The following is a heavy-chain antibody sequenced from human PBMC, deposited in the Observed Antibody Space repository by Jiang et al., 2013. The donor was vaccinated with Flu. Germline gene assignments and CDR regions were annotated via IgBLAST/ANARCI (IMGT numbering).Heavy chain of an antibody. CDR2: FDPEDGET. J-gene: IGHJ4*02. CDR1: GYTLTELS. V-gene: IGHV1-24*01. Sequence: GASVKVSCKVSGYTLTELSMHWVRQAPGKGLEWMGGFDPEDGETIYAQKFQGRVTMTEDTSTDTAYMELSSLRSEDTAVYYCATIYLFSSGWDPRPFDYWGQGTLVTVSS. D-gene: IGHD6-19*01. CDR3: ATIYLFSSGWDPRPFDY.